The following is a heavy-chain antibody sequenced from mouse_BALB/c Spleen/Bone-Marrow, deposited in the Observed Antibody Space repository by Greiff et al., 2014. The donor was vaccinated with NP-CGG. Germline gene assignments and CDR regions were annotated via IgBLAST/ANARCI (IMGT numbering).Heavy chain of an antibody. CDR2: INPTSGYA. D-gene: IGHD2-3*01. CDR3: ARSMIVYFAMDY. J-gene: IGHJ4*01. Sequence: QVQLQQSGAELARPGASVKMSCKASGYTFTGYTIHWVKRRPGQGLEWIGYINPTSGYANYNQKFKDKATLTADKSSSTAYMQLSSLTSEDSAVFYCARSMIVYFAMDYSGQGTSVTVSS. CDR1: GYTFTGYT. V-gene: IGHV1-4*01.